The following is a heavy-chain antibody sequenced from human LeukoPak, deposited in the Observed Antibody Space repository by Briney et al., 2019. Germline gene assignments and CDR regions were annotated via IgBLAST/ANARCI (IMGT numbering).Heavy chain of an antibody. Sequence: PGGSLRLSCAAPGFTFSSYSMNWVRQAPGKGLEWVSSISSSSSYIYYADSVKGRFTISRDNSKNTLYLQMNSLRAEDTAVYYCAKDYYDSSPFDYWGQGTLVTVSS. J-gene: IGHJ4*02. CDR2: ISSSSSYI. V-gene: IGHV3-21*04. D-gene: IGHD3-22*01. CDR3: AKDYYDSSPFDY. CDR1: GFTFSSYS.